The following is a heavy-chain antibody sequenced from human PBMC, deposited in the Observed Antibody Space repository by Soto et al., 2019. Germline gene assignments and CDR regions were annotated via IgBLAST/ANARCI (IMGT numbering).Heavy chain of an antibody. CDR3: ARDGGQQLVTRYYYGMDV. Sequence: ASVTVSCQASGYTFTSYGISWVRQAPGQGLEWMGWISAYNGNTNYAQKLQGRVTMTTDTSTSTAYMELRSLRSDDTAVYYCARDGGQQLVTRYYYGMDVWGQGTTVTVSS. CDR1: GYTFTSYG. CDR2: ISAYNGNT. D-gene: IGHD6-13*01. J-gene: IGHJ6*02. V-gene: IGHV1-18*04.